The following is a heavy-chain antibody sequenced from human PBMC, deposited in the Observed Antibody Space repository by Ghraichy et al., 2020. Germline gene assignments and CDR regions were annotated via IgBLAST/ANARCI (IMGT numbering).Heavy chain of an antibody. CDR2: IIPIFGTA. Sequence: SVKVSCKASGGTFSSYAISWVRQAPGQGLEWMGGIIPIFGTANYAQKFQGRVTITADKSTSTAYMELSSLRSEDTAVYYCVRASRSDCSSTSYYGAYYYYGMDVWGQGTTVTVSS. CDR3: VRASRSDCSSTSYYGAYYYYGMDV. D-gene: IGHD2-2*01. CDR1: GGTFSSYA. V-gene: IGHV1-69*06. J-gene: IGHJ6*02.